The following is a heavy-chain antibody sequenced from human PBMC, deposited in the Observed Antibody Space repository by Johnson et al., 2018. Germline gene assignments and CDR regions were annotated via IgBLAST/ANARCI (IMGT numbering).Heavy chain of an antibody. CDR3: ARARSGGLQLYNDYYGMDV. J-gene: IGHJ6*02. CDR1: GFTFSSYG. V-gene: IGHV3-33*01. D-gene: IGHD5-18*01. CDR2: IWYDGSNK. Sequence: QVQLVESGGGVVQPGRSLRLSCAASGFTFSSYGMHWVRQAPGKGLEWEAVIWYDGSNKYYADSVKGRFTISRDTSKNTLYLQMNSLRAGDTAVCSFARARSGGLQLYNDYYGMDVRGQGTTVTVSS.